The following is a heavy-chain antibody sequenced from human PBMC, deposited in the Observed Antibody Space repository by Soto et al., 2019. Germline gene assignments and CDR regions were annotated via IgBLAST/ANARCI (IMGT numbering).Heavy chain of an antibody. CDR2: ISYDGSNK. V-gene: IGHV3-30-3*01. Sequence: GGSLRLSCAASGFTFSSYAMHWVRQAPGKGLEWVAVISYDGSNKYYADSVKGRFTISRDNSKNTLYLQMNSLRAEDTAVYYCARELIAAAGTYYYYGMDVWGQGTTVTVSS. J-gene: IGHJ6*02. CDR3: ARELIAAAGTYYYYGMDV. D-gene: IGHD6-13*01. CDR1: GFTFSSYA.